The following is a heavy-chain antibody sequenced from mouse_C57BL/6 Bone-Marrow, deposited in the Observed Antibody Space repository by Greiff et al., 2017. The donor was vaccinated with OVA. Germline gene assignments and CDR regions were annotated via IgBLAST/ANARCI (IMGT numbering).Heavy chain of an antibody. Sequence: QVQLQQPGAELVRPGTSVKLSCKASGYTFTNYWMHWVKQRPGQGLEWIGVIAPSDSYINYNQKFKGKATLTVDTSSSTAYMHLSSLTSEDSAVYGGPHYGSTHYLHYWGQGTSLTVSS. CDR2: IAPSDSYI. J-gene: IGHJ2*02. D-gene: IGHD1-1*01. V-gene: IGHV1-59*01. CDR3: PHYGSTHYLHY. CDR1: GYTFTNYW.